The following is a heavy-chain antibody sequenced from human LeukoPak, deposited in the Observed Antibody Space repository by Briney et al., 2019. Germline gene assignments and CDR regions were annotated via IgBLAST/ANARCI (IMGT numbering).Heavy chain of an antibody. V-gene: IGHV4-4*02. D-gene: IGHD6-19*01. CDR2: IYHSGST. J-gene: IGHJ4*02. Sequence: SETLSLTFAVSGGSISSNNWWSWVRQPPGKGLEWIGEIYHSGSTNYNPSLKSRVTISVDKSKNQFSLNLSSVTAADTAVYYCARGRAVAGQLFDYWGQGTLVTVSS. CDR3: ARGRAVAGQLFDY. CDR1: GGSISSNNW.